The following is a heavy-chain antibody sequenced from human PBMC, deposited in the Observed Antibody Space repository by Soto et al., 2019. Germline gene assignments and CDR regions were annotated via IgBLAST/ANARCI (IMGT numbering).Heavy chain of an antibody. CDR3: ARDPSNYYDPPHWFDP. CDR1: GFTFSSYG. J-gene: IGHJ5*02. V-gene: IGHV3-33*01. CDR2: IWYDGSNK. D-gene: IGHD3-22*01. Sequence: GGSLRLSCAASGFTFSSYGMHWVRQAPGKGLEWVAVIWYDGSNKYYADSVKGRFTISRDNSKNTLYLQMNSLRAEDTAVYYCARDPSNYYDPPHWFDPWGQGTLVTVSS.